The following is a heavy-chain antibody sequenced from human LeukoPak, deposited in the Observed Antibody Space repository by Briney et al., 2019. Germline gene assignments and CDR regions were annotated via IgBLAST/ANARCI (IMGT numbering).Heavy chain of an antibody. J-gene: IGHJ6*03. CDR3: ARGRGTSGSNRDFYYYYYMDV. CDR2: MNAGNGNT. V-gene: IGHV1-3*01. Sequence: ASVKVSCKASGYIFTDYAIHWLRQAPGQRPEWMGWMNAGNGNTKYSQKFQGRITLIRDTSAATAYMELSSLRHDDLAVYYCARGRGTSGSNRDFYYYYYMDVWGKGATVTVSS. D-gene: IGHD2-15*01. CDR1: GYIFTDYA.